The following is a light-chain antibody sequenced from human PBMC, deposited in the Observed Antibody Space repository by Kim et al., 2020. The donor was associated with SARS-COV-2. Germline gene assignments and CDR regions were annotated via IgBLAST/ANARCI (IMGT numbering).Light chain of an antibody. J-gene: IGKJ4*01. V-gene: IGKV2-28*01. CDR2: LGS. CDR3: MQALQSPPT. Sequence: DIVMTQSALSLPVTPGEPASISCRSSQSLLHSDGYNYLDWYMQKPGQSPQLLIYLGSDRATGVPDRLSGSGSGTDFTLKISRVEAEDVGVYYCMQALQSPPTFGGGTKVDIK. CDR1: QSLLHSDGYNY.